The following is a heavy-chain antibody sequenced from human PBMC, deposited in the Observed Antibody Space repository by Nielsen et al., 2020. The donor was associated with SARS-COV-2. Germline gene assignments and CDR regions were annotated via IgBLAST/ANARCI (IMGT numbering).Heavy chain of an antibody. Sequence: GSLRLSCAASGFTFDDYGMSWIRQPPGKGLEWIGYIYYSGSTNYNPSLKSRVTISVDTAKNQFSLKLSSVTAADTAVYYCARTYSSVWSHYFDYWGQGTLVTVSS. D-gene: IGHD6-19*01. V-gene: IGHV4-59*01. CDR1: GFTFDDYG. J-gene: IGHJ4*02. CDR2: IYYSGST. CDR3: ARTYSSVWSHYFDY.